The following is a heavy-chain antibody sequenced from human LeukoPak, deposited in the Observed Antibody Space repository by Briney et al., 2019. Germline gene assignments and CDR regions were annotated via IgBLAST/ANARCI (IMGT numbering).Heavy chain of an antibody. CDR2: ISGRGDTR. CDR3: AETDYSTGPYDF. Sequence: GGSLRLSCAASGFTFSTYAITWVRQAPGKGLEWVSAISGRGDTRFYADSVKGRFTISRDNSKNTLYLQMNSLRAEDTAVYFCAETDYSTGPYDFWGQGTLVTVSS. CDR1: GFTFSTYA. V-gene: IGHV3-23*01. D-gene: IGHD4-11*01. J-gene: IGHJ4*02.